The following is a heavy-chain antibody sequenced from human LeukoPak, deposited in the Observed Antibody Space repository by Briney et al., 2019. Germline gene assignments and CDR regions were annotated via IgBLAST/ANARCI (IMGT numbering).Heavy chain of an antibody. Sequence: ASVKVSCKASGYTFTGYYMHWVRQAPGQGLEWMGRINPNSGGTNYAQKFQGRVTMTRDTSISTAYMELSRLRSDDTAVYYCARGRYSSGLTLDYWGQGTLVTVSS. D-gene: IGHD6-19*01. CDR3: ARGRYSSGLTLDY. V-gene: IGHV1-2*06. CDR1: GYTFTGYY. CDR2: INPNSGGT. J-gene: IGHJ4*02.